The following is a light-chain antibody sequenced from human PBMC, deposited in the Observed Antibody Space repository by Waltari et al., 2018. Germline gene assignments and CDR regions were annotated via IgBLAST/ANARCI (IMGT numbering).Light chain of an antibody. CDR1: QSIMSW. CDR2: KAS. J-gene: IGKJ2*01. CDR3: QQYNTYYT. V-gene: IGKV1-5*03. Sequence: DVQMTQSPSTLSASVGDTVTITCRASQSIMSWLAWYQQKAGKVPKVLISKASTLESGVPSRFSGSESGTEFTLTISNLQPDDSATYYCQQYNTYYTFGQGTIVEIK.